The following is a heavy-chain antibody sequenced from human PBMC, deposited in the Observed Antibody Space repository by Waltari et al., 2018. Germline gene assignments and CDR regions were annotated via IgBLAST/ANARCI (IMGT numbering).Heavy chain of an antibody. J-gene: IGHJ3*02. D-gene: IGHD3-3*01. CDR2: ISYSGDT. CDR3: ARATVFGVVTDTFDI. CDR1: GASIRGYH. V-gene: IGHV4-59*01. Sequence: VQLQESGPGLVKPSETLSLTCAVSGASIRGYHWTWIRQPPGGGLERIGHISYSGDTAYGPSLRSRVTISVDTSKNHFSLKLTSVTAADTAVYYCARATVFGVVTDTFDIWSQGTMVTVSS.